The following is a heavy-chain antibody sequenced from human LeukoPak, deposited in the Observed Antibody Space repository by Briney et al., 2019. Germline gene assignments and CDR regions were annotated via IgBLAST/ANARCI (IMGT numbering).Heavy chain of an antibody. CDR2: INPSGGST. Sequence: ASVKVSCKASGYTFTSYYMHWVRQAPGQGLEWMGIINPSGGSTSYAQKFQGRVTMTRDTSTSTVYMELSSLRSEDTAVYYCAGDRRDYYDSSGYYDWFDPWGQGTLVTVSS. V-gene: IGHV1-46*01. CDR1: GYTFTSYY. CDR3: AGDRRDYYDSSGYYDWFDP. D-gene: IGHD3-22*01. J-gene: IGHJ5*02.